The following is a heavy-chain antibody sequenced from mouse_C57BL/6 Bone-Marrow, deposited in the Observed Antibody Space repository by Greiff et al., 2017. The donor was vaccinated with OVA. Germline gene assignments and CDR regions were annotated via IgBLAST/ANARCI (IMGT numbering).Heavy chain of an antibody. CDR1: GYTFTSYW. CDR2: IYPSDSET. Sequence: VQLQQPGAELVRPGSSVKLSCKASGYTFTSYWMDWVKQRPGQGLEWIGNIYPSDSETHYNQKFKDKATLTVDKSSSTAYMQLSSLTSEDSAVYYCARAGGKLAWFADWGQGTLVTVSA. CDR3: ARAGGKLAWFAD. J-gene: IGHJ3*01. D-gene: IGHD3-1*01. V-gene: IGHV1-61*01.